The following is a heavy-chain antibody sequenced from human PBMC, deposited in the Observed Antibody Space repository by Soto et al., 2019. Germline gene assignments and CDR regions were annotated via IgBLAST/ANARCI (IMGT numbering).Heavy chain of an antibody. CDR1: GGTFSGYA. Sequence: QLVQSGSEVKKPGSSVKVSCQASGGTFSGYALTWVRQAPGQGLEWMGELVPLFGTTNYAQKFPGRITITADESTSTAYMELSTLRSDDTAEHYCAPHGRGVPCPPYFDNWGQVTVRTVGS. CDR3: APHGRGVPCPPYFDN. D-gene: IGHD2-2*01. V-gene: IGHV1-69*01. J-gene: IGHJ4*02. CDR2: LVPLFGTT.